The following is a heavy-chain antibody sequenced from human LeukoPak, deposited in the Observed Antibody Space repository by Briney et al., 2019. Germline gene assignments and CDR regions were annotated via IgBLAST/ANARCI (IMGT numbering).Heavy chain of an antibody. CDR1: GGSFSGYY. J-gene: IGHJ6*02. CDR3: ARGSVLGYCSSTSCKGYYYYGMDV. D-gene: IGHD2-2*01. CDR2: INHSGST. V-gene: IGHV4-34*01. Sequence: SETLSLTCAVYGGSFSGYYWSWIRQPPGKGLEWIGEINHSGSTNYNPSLKSRVTISVDTSKNQFSLKLSSVTAADTAVYYCARGSVLGYCSSTSCKGYYYYGMDVWGQGTTVTVSS.